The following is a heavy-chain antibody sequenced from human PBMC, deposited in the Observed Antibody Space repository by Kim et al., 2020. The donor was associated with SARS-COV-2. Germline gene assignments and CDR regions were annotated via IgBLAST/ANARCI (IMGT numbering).Heavy chain of an antibody. V-gene: IGHV3-48*01. CDR3: AREAAEFNYGMDV. D-gene: IGHD6-13*01. Sequence: VNGRFTNPRDNGKNSLYLEMHSLRAEDTAVYYCAREAAEFNYGMDVWGQGTTVTVSS. J-gene: IGHJ6*02.